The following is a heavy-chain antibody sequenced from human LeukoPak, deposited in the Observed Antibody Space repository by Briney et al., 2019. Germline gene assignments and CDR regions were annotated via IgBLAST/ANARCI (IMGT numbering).Heavy chain of an antibody. CDR1: GFTFSSYS. V-gene: IGHV3-21*01. D-gene: IGHD2-8*02. CDR2: ISTSSIYI. J-gene: IGHJ3*02. Sequence: GGSLRLSCAASGFTFSSYSMNWVRQAPGKGLEWVSSISTSSIYIYYADSMKGRFTISRDNAKKSLYLEMNNLSAEDTAVYYCARAWSRVDPFDMWGQGTMVTVSS. CDR3: ARAWSRVDPFDM.